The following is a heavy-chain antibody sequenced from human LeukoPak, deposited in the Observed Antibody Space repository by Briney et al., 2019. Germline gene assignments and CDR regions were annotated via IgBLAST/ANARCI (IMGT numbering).Heavy chain of an antibody. CDR2: INAGNGNT. Sequence: ASVKVSCKASGYTFTSYAMHWVRQAPGQRLEWMGWINAGNGNTKYSQKFQGRVTITRDTSASTAYMELSSLRSEDTAVYYCARIRLWSLRHYGMDVWGQGTTVTVSS. J-gene: IGHJ6*02. CDR3: ARIRLWSLRHYGMDV. V-gene: IGHV1-3*01. D-gene: IGHD5-18*01. CDR1: GYTFTSYA.